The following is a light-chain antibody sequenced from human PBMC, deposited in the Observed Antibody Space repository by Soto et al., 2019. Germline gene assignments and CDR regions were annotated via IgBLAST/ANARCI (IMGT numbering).Light chain of an antibody. J-gene: IGKJ1*01. CDR3: QQYNDWT. V-gene: IGKV3-15*01. CDR1: QTVRSN. Sequence: EIVMTQSPVTLSVSPGERATLSCRASQTVRSNVAWYQQIPGQVPRLLIYGASTRATGIPARFSGSGSGTEFTLTISSPQSEDFAVYYCQQYNDWTFGQGTKVDIK. CDR2: GAS.